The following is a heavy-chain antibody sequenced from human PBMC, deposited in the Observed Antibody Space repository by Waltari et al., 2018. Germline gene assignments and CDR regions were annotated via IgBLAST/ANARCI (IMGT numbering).Heavy chain of an antibody. CDR3: ARSHCSGGSCYSSYFDY. Sequence: EVQLVQSGAEVKKPGESLKISCKGSGYSFTSYWIGWVPQMPGKGLEWMGITYPGDAVTIYSPSFQGQVTISADKSISTAYLQWSSLKASDTAMYYCARSHCSGGSCYSSYFDYWGQGTLVTVSS. V-gene: IGHV5-51*01. CDR2: TYPGDAVT. CDR1: GYSFTSYW. D-gene: IGHD2-15*01. J-gene: IGHJ4*02.